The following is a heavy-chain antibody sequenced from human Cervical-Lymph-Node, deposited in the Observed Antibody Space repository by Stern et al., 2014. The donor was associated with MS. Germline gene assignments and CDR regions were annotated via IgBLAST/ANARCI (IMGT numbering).Heavy chain of an antibody. CDR3: ARFVDYPMGRVFDV. CDR1: GYTFSGYS. CDR2: INTNSGNP. J-gene: IGHJ4*02. D-gene: IGHD3-10*01. Sequence: QLVQSGSEWKKPGASVKVSCKASGYTFSGYSLNWVRQAPGQGLEWMGWINTNSGNPTYAQGFTGRFVFSLDTSVSTACLQISSLKTEDTGIYSCARFVDYPMGRVFDVWGQGTQVTVSS. V-gene: IGHV7-4-1*02.